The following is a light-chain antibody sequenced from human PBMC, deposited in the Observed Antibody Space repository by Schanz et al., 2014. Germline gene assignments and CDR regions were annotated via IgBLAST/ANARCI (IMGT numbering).Light chain of an antibody. CDR2: GAS. V-gene: IGKV3-20*01. J-gene: IGKJ2*01. CDR1: QSVSSSY. CDR3: HHYGSSPFT. Sequence: EIVLTQSPGTLSLSPGERATLSCRASQSVSSSYLAWYQQKPGQAPRLLIYGASSRATGIPDRFSASGSGTDFTLTISSLEPEDFAVYYCHHYGSSPFTFGQGTKLEIK.